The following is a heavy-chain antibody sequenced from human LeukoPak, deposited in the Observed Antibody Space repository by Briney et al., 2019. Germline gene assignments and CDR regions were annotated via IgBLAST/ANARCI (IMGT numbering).Heavy chain of an antibody. CDR3: ARTYCGSGKCYLGYFDY. Sequence: GGSLRLSCAAAGFTFSAYSMNWVRQAPGRGLEWVANINQDGSEIYYVDSVKGRCTISRDNAQESLYLQMNSLRVEDTAVYYCARTYCGSGKCYLGYFDYWGQGTLVTVSS. CDR2: INQDGSEI. V-gene: IGHV3-7*04. CDR1: GFTFSAYS. J-gene: IGHJ4*02. D-gene: IGHD2-15*01.